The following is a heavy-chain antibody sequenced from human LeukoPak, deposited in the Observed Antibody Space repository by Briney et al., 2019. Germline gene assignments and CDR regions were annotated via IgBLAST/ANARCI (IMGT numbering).Heavy chain of an antibody. CDR1: GYTFTSYG. J-gene: IGHJ6*02. CDR3: ARATPYDSSGYYYLYYYGMDV. D-gene: IGHD3-22*01. Sequence: ASVKVSCKASGYTFTSYGISWVRQAPGQGLEWMGWISAYNGNTNYAQKLQGRVTMTTDTSTSTAYMELRSLRSDDTAMYYCARATPYDSSGYYYLYYYGMDVWGQGTTVTVSS. V-gene: IGHV1-18*01. CDR2: ISAYNGNT.